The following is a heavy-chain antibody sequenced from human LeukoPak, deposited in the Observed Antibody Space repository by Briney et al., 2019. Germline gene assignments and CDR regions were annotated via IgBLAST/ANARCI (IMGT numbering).Heavy chain of an antibody. Sequence: SETLSLTCTVSGGSISSYYWSWLRQPAGKGLERIGRIYTSGSTNYNPSLKSRVTMSVDTSKNQFSLKLSSVTAADTAVYYCARERLRGTNYYYYYYMDVWGKGTTVTVSS. V-gene: IGHV4-4*07. CDR2: IYTSGST. CDR3: ARERLRGTNYYYYYYMDV. J-gene: IGHJ6*03. D-gene: IGHD2-2*01. CDR1: GGSISSYY.